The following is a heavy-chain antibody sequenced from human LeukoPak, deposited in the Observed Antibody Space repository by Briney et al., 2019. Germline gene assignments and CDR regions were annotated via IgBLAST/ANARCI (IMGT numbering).Heavy chain of an antibody. J-gene: IGHJ4*02. Sequence: ASVKVSCKASGYTFTSYGISWVRQAPGQRLEWMVWISAYNGNTNYAQKLQGRVTMTTDTSTSTVYMELRSLRSDDTAVYYCARVKDDYGDYVFDYWGQGTLVTVSS. CDR3: ARVKDDYGDYVFDY. D-gene: IGHD4-17*01. CDR2: ISAYNGNT. CDR1: GYTFTSYG. V-gene: IGHV1-18*01.